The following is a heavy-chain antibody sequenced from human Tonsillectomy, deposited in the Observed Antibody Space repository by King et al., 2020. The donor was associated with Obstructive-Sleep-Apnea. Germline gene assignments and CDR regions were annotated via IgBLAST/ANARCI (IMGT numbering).Heavy chain of an antibody. CDR1: GASISSSTYY. Sequence: LQLQESGPGLVKPSETLSLTCTVSGASISSSTYYWGWIRQPPGKGLEWIGNIFHSGSTYYNPSLKSRVTITIDTSKNQFSLKLSSVTAADTAVYYCARGKKFYYDGSGYPNWYFDLWGRGTLVTVSS. CDR2: IFHSGST. J-gene: IGHJ2*01. V-gene: IGHV4-39*07. D-gene: IGHD3-22*01. CDR3: ARGKKFYYDGSGYPNWYFDL.